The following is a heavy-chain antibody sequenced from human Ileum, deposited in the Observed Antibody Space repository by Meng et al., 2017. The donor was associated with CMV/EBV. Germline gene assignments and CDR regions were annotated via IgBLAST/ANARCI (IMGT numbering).Heavy chain of an antibody. CDR1: GFTVRDYY. CDR3: ARAWRQKNAFEY. Sequence: CAASGFTVRDYYMNWIRQAPGKGLEWVSYISSSGGTMDYADSVKGRFTISRDDAKNSLYLQMNSLRAEDTAIYYCARAWRQKNAFEYWGQGTMVTVSS. J-gene: IGHJ3*01. V-gene: IGHV3-11*01. CDR2: ISSSGGTM. D-gene: IGHD3-3*01.